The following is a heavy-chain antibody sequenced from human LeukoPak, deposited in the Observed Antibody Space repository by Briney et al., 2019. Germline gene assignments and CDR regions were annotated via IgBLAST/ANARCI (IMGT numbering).Heavy chain of an antibody. Sequence: GGSLRLSCAASGFTFSRYSMNWVRQAPGKGLEWVSYTSSSSSTIYYADSVKGRFTISRDNAKNSLYLQMNSLRDEDTAVYYCESSGYSSSWGLFFDYWGQGTLVTVSS. V-gene: IGHV3-48*02. CDR1: GFTFSRYS. D-gene: IGHD6-13*01. J-gene: IGHJ4*02. CDR3: ESSGYSSSWGLFFDY. CDR2: TSSSSSTI.